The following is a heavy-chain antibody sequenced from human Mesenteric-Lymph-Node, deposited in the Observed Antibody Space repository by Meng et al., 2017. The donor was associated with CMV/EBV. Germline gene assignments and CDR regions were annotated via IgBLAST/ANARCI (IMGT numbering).Heavy chain of an antibody. CDR3: ARVNLWQQLIFDY. V-gene: IGHV4-4*02. D-gene: IGHD6-13*01. CDR1: GGSISSSNW. Sequence: AVSGGSISSSNWWRWVRQPPGKGLEWIGEIYHSGSTNYNPSLKSRVTISVDKSKNQFSLKLSSVTAADTAVYYCARVNLWQQLIFDYWGQGTLVTVSS. CDR2: IYHSGST. J-gene: IGHJ4*02.